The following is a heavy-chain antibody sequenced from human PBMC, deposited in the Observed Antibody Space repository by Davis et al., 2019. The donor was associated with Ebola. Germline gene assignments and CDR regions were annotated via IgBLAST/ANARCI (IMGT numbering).Heavy chain of an antibody. CDR2: INPSGGST. Sequence: ASVKVSCKASGYTFTSYYMHWVRQAPGQGLEWMGIINPSGGSTSYAQKFQGRVTMTRETSVSTAYLELSSLRSEDTAAYYCARGRTVTGTRGLSWFDPWGQGALVTVSS. D-gene: IGHD6-19*01. CDR1: GYTFTSYY. CDR3: ARGRTVTGTRGLSWFDP. V-gene: IGHV1-46*01. J-gene: IGHJ5*02.